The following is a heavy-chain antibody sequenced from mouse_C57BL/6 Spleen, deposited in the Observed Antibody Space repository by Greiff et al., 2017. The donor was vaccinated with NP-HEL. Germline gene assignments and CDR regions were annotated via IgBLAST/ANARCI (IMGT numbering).Heavy chain of an antibody. D-gene: IGHD2-3*01. CDR3: TRVYDGSLAWFAY. CDR1: GYTFTDYE. CDR2: IDPETGGT. J-gene: IGHJ3*01. V-gene: IGHV1-15*01. Sequence: QVQLQQSGAELVRPGASVTLSCKASGYTFTDYEMHWVKQTPVHGLEWIGAIDPETGGTAYNQKFKGKAILTADKSSSTAYMELRSLTSEDSAVYYCTRVYDGSLAWFAYWGQGTLVTVSA.